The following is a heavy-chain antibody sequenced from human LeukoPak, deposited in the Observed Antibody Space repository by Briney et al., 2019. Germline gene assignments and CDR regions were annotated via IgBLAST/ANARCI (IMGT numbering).Heavy chain of an antibody. CDR3: ASVPRRYCSGGSCSKGGYYYYYMDV. D-gene: IGHD2-15*01. CDR2: IYYSGST. Sequence: PSETLSLTCTVSGGPISSYYWSWIRQPPGKGLEWIGYIYYSGSTNYNPSLKSRVTISVDTSKNQFSLKLSSVTAADTAVYYCASVPRRYCSGGSCSKGGYYYYYMDVWGKGTTVTVSS. CDR1: GGPISSYY. V-gene: IGHV4-59*01. J-gene: IGHJ6*03.